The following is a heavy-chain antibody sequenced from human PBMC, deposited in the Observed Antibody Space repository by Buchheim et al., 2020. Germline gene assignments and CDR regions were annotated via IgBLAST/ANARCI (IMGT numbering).Heavy chain of an antibody. V-gene: IGHV4-59*08. J-gene: IGHJ4*02. D-gene: IGHD2-15*01. CDR2: IYYSGST. CDR3: ARWDRYCSGGSCYSFIAY. CDR1: GGSISSYY. Sequence: QVQLQESGPGLVKPSETLSLTCTVSGGSISSYYWSWIRQPPGKGLEWIGYIYYSGSTNYNPSLKSRVTISVDTSKNQFPLKLSSVTAADTAVYYCARWDRYCSGGSCYSFIAYWGQGTL.